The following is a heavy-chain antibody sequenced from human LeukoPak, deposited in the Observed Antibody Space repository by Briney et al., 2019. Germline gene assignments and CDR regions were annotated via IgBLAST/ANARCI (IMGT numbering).Heavy chain of an antibody. CDR1: GFTFDDYG. J-gene: IGHJ3*02. CDR2: LNWNGGST. CDR3: AREGPTIAVAGTTSAFDI. V-gene: IGHV3-20*04. Sequence: GGSLRLSCAASGFTFDDYGMSWVRQAPGKGLEWVSGLNWNGGSTGYADSVKGRFTISRDNAKNSLYLQMNSLRAEDTAVYYCAREGPTIAVAGTTSAFDIWGQGTMVTVSS. D-gene: IGHD6-19*01.